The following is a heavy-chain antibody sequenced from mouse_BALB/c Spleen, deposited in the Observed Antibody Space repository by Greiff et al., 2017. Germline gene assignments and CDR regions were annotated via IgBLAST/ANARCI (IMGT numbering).Heavy chain of an antibody. J-gene: IGHJ3*01. CDR2: IWSGGST. Sequence: QVHVKQSGPGLVQPSQSLSITCTVSGFSLTSYGVHWVRQSPGKGLEWLGVIWSGGSTDYNAAFISRLSISKDNSKSQVFFKMNSLQANDTAIYYCARRERYSPWFAYWGQGTLVTVSA. D-gene: IGHD2-14*01. CDR3: ARRERYSPWFAY. CDR1: GFSLTSYG. V-gene: IGHV2-2*02.